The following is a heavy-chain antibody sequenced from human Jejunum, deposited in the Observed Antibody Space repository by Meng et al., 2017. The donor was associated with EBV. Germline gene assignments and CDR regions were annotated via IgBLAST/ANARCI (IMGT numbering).Heavy chain of an antibody. J-gene: IGHJ4*02. Sequence: QVQLQESGPGLVKPSETLSLTCPGSGVSVSSSAYRWTWIRQPPGKGLEWIGEIDHSGSTHYNPSLKSRVTISLGTSMNQFSLELTSPTAADTAVYYCARDSQYLARGYFDYWGQGAMVTVSA. V-gene: IGHV4-61*08. D-gene: IGHD2/OR15-2a*01. CDR2: IDHSGST. CDR3: ARDSQYLARGYFDY. CDR1: GVSVSSSAYR.